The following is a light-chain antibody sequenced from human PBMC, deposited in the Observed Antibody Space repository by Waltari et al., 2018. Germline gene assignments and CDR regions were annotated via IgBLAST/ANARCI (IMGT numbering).Light chain of an antibody. CDR1: QDTSSY. J-gene: IGKJ4*01. V-gene: IGKV1-9*01. CDR3: QQLYSFPLT. Sequence: IQLTQSPSSLSASVGDRVTITCRASQDTSSYLAWYQQKPGKAPKLLLYAASTLQSGIPSRFSGSGSGTDFTLTISSLQPEDFATYFCQQLYSFPLTFGGGTKVEIK. CDR2: AAS.